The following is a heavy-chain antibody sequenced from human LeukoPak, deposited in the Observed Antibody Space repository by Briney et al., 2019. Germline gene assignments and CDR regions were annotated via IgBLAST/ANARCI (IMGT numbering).Heavy chain of an antibody. CDR2: ISGSGDST. CDR1: GFIFDAHT. D-gene: IGHD1-14*01. V-gene: IGHV3-23*01. J-gene: IGHJ6*02. Sequence: GGSLRLSCTGSGFIFDAHTLTWVRQAPGKGLEWVASISGSGDSTNYGDSVKGRFTISRDNFKRTVHLEMSNLRADDTAMYYCVRRAAVRGMDFWGLGTTVMVSS. CDR3: VRRAAVRGMDF.